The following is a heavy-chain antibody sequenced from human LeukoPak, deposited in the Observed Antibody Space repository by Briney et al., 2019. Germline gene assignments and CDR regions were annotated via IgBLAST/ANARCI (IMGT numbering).Heavy chain of an antibody. Sequence: ASVKVSCKASGYTFTSYDINWVRQATGQGLEWMGGIVPIFGTANYAQKFQGRVTITADESTSTAYMELSSLRSEDTAVYYCAASDFSYYYDSSGPEGAFDIWGQGTMVTVSS. CDR1: GYTFTSYD. D-gene: IGHD3-22*01. J-gene: IGHJ3*02. V-gene: IGHV1-69*13. CDR2: IVPIFGTA. CDR3: AASDFSYYYDSSGPEGAFDI.